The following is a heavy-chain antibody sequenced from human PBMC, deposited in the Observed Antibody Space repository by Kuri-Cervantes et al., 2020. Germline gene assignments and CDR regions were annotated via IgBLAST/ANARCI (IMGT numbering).Heavy chain of an antibody. CDR3: ARGTMIVVWMFDY. CDR2: ISAYNGDA. J-gene: IGHJ4*02. Sequence: ASVKASCKAPGYTFTTYGINWVRQAPGQGLEWMGWISAYNGDANYAQKFQGRVTMTTDTSSSTAYMELRSLRSDDTAVYYCARGTMIVVWMFDYWGQGTLVAVSS. D-gene: IGHD3-22*01. CDR1: GYTFTTYG. V-gene: IGHV1-18*01.